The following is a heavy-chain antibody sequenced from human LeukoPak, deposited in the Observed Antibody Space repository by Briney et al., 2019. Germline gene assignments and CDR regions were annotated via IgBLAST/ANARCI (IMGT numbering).Heavy chain of an antibody. CDR3: ARDHDSSADSSSNWFDP. CDR2: IIPIFGTA. Sequence: ASVKVSCKASGGTFSSYAISWVRQAPGQGLEWMGGIIPIFGTANYAQKFQGRVTITADESTSTAYMELSSLRSEDTAVYYCARDHDSSADSSSNWFDPWGQGTLVTVSS. D-gene: IGHD6-13*01. V-gene: IGHV1-69*01. J-gene: IGHJ5*02. CDR1: GGTFSSYA.